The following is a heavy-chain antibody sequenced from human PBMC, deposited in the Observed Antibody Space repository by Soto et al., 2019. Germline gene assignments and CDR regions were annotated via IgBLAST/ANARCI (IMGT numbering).Heavy chain of an antibody. CDR2: INPSGGST. CDR3: ARDGDSSSSWTWFDP. J-gene: IGHJ5*02. CDR1: GYTLTSNY. D-gene: IGHD6-6*01. Sequence: ASVKVSCKASGYTLTSNYMHWVRQAPGQGLEWMGIINPSGGSTSYAQKFQGRVTMTRDTSTSTVYMELSSLRSEDTAVYYCARDGDSSSSWTWFDPWGQGTLVTVSS. V-gene: IGHV1-46*01.